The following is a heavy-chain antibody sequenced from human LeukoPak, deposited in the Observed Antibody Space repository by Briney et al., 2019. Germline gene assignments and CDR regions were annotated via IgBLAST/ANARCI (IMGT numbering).Heavy chain of an antibody. J-gene: IGHJ4*02. CDR3: ARDLGVVLFDY. CDR1: GGTFSSYA. V-gene: IGHV1-2*02. CDR2: INPNSGGT. Sequence: GASVKVSCKASGGTFSSYAISWVRQAPGQGLEWMGWINPNSGGTNYAQKFQGRVTMTRDTSISTAYMELSRLRSDDTAVYYCARDLGVVLFDYWGQGTLVTVSS. D-gene: IGHD3-3*01.